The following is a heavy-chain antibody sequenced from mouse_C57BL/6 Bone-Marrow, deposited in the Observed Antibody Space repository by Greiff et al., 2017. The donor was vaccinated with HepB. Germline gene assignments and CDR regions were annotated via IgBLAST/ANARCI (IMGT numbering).Heavy chain of an antibody. J-gene: IGHJ4*01. Sequence: EVKVVESGGGLVKPGGSLKLSCAASGFTFSDYGMHWVRQAPEKGLEWVAYISSGSSTIYYADTVKGRFTISRDNAKNTLFLQMTSLRSEDTAMYYCARGEGIYAMDYCGQGTSVTVSS. D-gene: IGHD3-3*01. CDR1: GFTFSDYG. CDR3: ARGEGIYAMDY. V-gene: IGHV5-17*01. CDR2: ISSGSSTI.